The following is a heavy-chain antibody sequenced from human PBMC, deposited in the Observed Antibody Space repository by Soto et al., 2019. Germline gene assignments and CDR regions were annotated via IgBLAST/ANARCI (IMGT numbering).Heavy chain of an antibody. V-gene: IGHV4-59*08. CDR1: GGSISSYY. Sequence: SETLSLTCTVSGGSISSYYWSWIRQPPGKGLEWIGYIYYSGSTNYNPSLKSRVTISVDTSKKQFSLKLSSVTAADTAVYYCARQHQTRTYDILTGYYGGNYFDYWGQGTLVTVSS. CDR2: IYYSGST. J-gene: IGHJ4*02. D-gene: IGHD3-9*01. CDR3: ARQHQTRTYDILTGYYGGNYFDY.